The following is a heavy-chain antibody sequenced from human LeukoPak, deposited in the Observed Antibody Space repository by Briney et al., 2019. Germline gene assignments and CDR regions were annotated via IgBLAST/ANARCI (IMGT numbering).Heavy chain of an antibody. Sequence: GGSLRLSCAASGFPFANTWMHWVRQAPGKGLVWVSLIDNDGRTTHYADSVKGRFTISRDNAKNTVYLQMNILRAEDTAVYYCAIGGTYGSGSWGQGTLVTVSS. V-gene: IGHV3-74*01. CDR3: AIGGTYGSGS. D-gene: IGHD3-10*01. CDR1: GFPFANTW. J-gene: IGHJ4*02. CDR2: IDNDGRTT.